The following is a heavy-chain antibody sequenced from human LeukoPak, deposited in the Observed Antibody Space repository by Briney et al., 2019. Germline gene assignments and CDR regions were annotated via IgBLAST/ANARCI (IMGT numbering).Heavy chain of an antibody. CDR1: GFTFSSYA. J-gene: IGHJ5*02. V-gene: IGHV3-23*01. CDR3: AKDPVVATILDWFDP. CDR2: ISGSGGST. D-gene: IGHD5-12*01. Sequence: GGSLRLSCAASGFTFSSYAMSWVRQAPGKGLEWVSAISGSGGSTYYADSVKGRFTISRDNSKNTLYLQMNSLRAEDTAVYYCAKDPVVATILDWFDPWGQGTLVTVSS.